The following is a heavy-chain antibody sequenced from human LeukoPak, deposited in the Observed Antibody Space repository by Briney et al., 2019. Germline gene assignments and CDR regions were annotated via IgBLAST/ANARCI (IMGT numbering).Heavy chain of an antibody. D-gene: IGHD4-17*01. CDR3: ARGGYGDYFY. CDR2: IKQDGSEK. V-gene: IGHV3-7*04. CDR1: GFTFSNYW. J-gene: IGHJ4*02. Sequence: PGGSLRLSCAATGFTFSNYWMNWVRQAPGKGLEWVANIKQDGSEKYYVDSVKGRFTISRDNARNSLYLRMNSLRAEDTAVYYCARGGYGDYFYWGQGTLVTVSS.